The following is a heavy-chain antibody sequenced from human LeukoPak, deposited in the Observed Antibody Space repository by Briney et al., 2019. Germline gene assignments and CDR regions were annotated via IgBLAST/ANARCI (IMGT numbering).Heavy chain of an antibody. CDR3: AREQSGSRGSYTVDY. CDR1: GFTFSTYA. Sequence: QSGGSLRLSCAASGFTFSTYAISWVRQGPGKGLEWVSAIRPSGDRTYYADSVKGRFTVSRDNSKDTLYLQMNSLRVEDTAVYYCAREQSGSRGSYTVDYWGQGTLVTVSS. CDR2: IRPSGDRT. V-gene: IGHV3-23*01. D-gene: IGHD6-19*01. J-gene: IGHJ4*02.